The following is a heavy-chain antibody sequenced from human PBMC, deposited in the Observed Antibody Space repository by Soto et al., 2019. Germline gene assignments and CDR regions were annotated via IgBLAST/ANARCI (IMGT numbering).Heavy chain of an antibody. CDR3: SSGGDYGGFDY. CDR1: GGTFSSYA. D-gene: IGHD4-17*01. J-gene: IGHJ4*02. Sequence: GASVKVSCKASGGTFSSYAISWVRQAPGQGLEWMGGIIPIFGTANYAQKFQGRVTITADKSTSTAYMELSSLRSEDTAVYYCSSGGDYGGFDYWAQGTLVTVSS. CDR2: IIPIFGTA. V-gene: IGHV1-69*06.